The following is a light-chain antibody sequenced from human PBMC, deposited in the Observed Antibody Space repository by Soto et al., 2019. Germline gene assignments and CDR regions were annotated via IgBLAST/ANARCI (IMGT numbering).Light chain of an antibody. CDR1: GSDIGASHF. CDR3: NPCSATKNCVV. CDR2: DVT. Sequence: QSVLTQPPSASGSPGRAVTISCTGTGSDIGASHFVSWYQRLPGKAPKLLIYDVTNRPPGVPERFSASKSGNTASLTVSRLQGEDEGDYFCNPCSATKNCVVFGRATKVTVL. J-gene: IGLJ2*01. V-gene: IGLV2-8*01.